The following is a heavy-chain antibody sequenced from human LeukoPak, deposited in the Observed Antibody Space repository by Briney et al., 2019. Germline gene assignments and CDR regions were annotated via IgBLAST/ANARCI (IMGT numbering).Heavy chain of an antibody. Sequence: GGPLRLSCAASGFTFSSYAMSWVRQAPGKGLEWVSAISGSGGSTYYADSVKGRFTISRDNSKNTLYLQMNSLRAEDTAVYYCAKTHGDYVLVFFDWWGQGTLVTVSS. CDR2: ISGSGGST. V-gene: IGHV3-23*01. CDR1: GFTFSSYA. CDR3: AKTHGDYVLVFFDW. D-gene: IGHD4-17*01. J-gene: IGHJ4*02.